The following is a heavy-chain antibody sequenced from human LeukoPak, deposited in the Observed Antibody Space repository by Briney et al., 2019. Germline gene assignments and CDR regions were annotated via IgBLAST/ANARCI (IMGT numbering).Heavy chain of an antibody. Sequence: ASVTVSCTVSGYTLTELSMHWVRQAPGKGLEWMGVFDPEDGETIYAQKFQGRVTMTEDTSTDTAYMELSSLRSEDTAVYYCAFSLRILGYCSGGSCYGLDYWGQGTLVTVSS. CDR3: AFSLRILGYCSGGSCYGLDY. J-gene: IGHJ4*02. CDR1: GYTLTELS. CDR2: FDPEDGET. D-gene: IGHD2-15*01. V-gene: IGHV1-24*01.